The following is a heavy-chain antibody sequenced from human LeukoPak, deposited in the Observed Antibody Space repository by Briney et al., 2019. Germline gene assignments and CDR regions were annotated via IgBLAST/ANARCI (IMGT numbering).Heavy chain of an antibody. Sequence: GGSLRLSCAASGFTFSNYAMHWVRQAPGKGLEYVSAISYNGGSTYYANSVKGRFTISRDNSKNTLYLQMGSLIAEDTAVYYCARGRRRIAAAGATPPAPYFDYWGQGTLVTVSS. D-gene: IGHD6-13*01. V-gene: IGHV3-64*01. CDR2: ISYNGGST. CDR3: ARGRRRIAAAGATPPAPYFDY. J-gene: IGHJ4*02. CDR1: GFTFSNYA.